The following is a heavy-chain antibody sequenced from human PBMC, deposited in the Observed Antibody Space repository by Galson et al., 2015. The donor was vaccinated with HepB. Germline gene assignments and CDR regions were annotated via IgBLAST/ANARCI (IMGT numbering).Heavy chain of an antibody. CDR3: ARARYSTSPPDY. D-gene: IGHD6-6*01. CDR2: ISAYNGNT. V-gene: IGHV1-18*04. J-gene: IGHJ4*02. Sequence: SVKVSCKASGYTFTSHGISWVRQAPGQGLEWMGWISAYNGNTNYAQEFQGRVTMTTDTSTSTAYMELRSLRSDDTAVYYCARARYSTSPPDYWGQGTLVTVSS. CDR1: GYTFTSHG.